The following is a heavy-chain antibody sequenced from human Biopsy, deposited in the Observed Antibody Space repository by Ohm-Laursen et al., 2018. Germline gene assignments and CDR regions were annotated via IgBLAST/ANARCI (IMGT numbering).Heavy chain of an antibody. CDR1: GGPSSNYA. Sequence: GSSVKVSCKASGGPSSNYAFSWVRQAPGQGLEWVGRIVPVLGHLNYAQRFQGRVSITADKSTSYVSMELSRLTSGDTAVYYCAADADGYYTEFDYWGPGTLVTVSS. CDR3: AADADGYYTEFDY. V-gene: IGHV1-69*04. CDR2: IVPVLGHL. D-gene: IGHD3-3*01. J-gene: IGHJ4*02.